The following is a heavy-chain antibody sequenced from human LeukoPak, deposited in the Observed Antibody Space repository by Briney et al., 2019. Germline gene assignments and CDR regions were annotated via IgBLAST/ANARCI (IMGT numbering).Heavy chain of an antibody. Sequence: GASVKVSCKASGYTFTNYHMHWVRQAPGQGLAWIGTIDPSGGRTSYAQKFQGIVTLTGDTSTSTVYMELSSLRSEDTAVYYCARPAPTGVDAFDIWGQGTLVTVSS. J-gene: IGHJ3*02. CDR3: ARPAPTGVDAFDI. V-gene: IGHV1-46*01. CDR2: IDPSGGRT. D-gene: IGHD3-10*01. CDR1: GYTFTNYH.